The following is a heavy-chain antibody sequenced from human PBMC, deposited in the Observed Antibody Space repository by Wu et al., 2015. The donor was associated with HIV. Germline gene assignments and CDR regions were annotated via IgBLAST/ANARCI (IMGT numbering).Heavy chain of an antibody. D-gene: IGHD2-21*01. Sequence: QVQLVQSGAEVKRPGASVRVSCKASGYSFTAYFCTGCDRPLDKGLSLWEGSTLILVPQTFHRSFRAGFTVTRDTSISTAYMEVYGLRPEDTAVYYCAAGIQAGGANYWGQGTLVTVSS. CDR3: AAGIQAGGANY. CDR2: STLILVP. V-gene: IGHV1-2*02. J-gene: IGHJ4*02. CDR1: GYSFTAYF.